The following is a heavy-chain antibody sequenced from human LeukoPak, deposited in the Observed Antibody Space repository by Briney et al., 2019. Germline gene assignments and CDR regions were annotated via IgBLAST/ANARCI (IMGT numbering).Heavy chain of an antibody. V-gene: IGHV3-23*01. Sequence: PGGSLRLSCAASGFAFSSYAMSWVRQAPGKGLEWVSSISGSGGDTYYADSVKGRFTISRDNSKNTLYLQMNTLRAEDTAVYYCAELSWGELLSDDFGYWGQGTLVTVSS. CDR2: ISGSGGDT. J-gene: IGHJ4*02. D-gene: IGHD1-26*01. CDR1: GFAFSSYA. CDR3: AELSWGELLSDDFGY.